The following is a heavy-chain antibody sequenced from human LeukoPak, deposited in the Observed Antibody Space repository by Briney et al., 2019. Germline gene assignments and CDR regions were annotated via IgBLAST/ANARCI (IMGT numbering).Heavy chain of an antibody. CDR3: VSAKFLVRGVSWFDP. J-gene: IGHJ5*02. D-gene: IGHD3-10*01. Sequence: SETLSLTCTVSGGSISSSSHYWGWLRQPPGKGLEWIGSIYYSGSTYYNPSLKSRVTMSVDTSKNQFSLRLNSVTAADTAVYYCVSAKFLVRGVSWFDPWGQGTLVTVSS. V-gene: IGHV4-39*07. CDR1: GGSISSSSHY. CDR2: IYYSGST.